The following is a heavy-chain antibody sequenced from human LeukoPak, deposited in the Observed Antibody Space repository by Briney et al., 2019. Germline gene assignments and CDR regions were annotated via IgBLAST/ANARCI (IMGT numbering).Heavy chain of an antibody. V-gene: IGHV4-34*01. D-gene: IGHD5-12*01. Sequence: PSETLSLTCAVYGGSFSGYYWSWIRRPPGKGLEWIGEINHSGSTNYNPSLKSRVTISVDTSKNQFSLKLSSVTAADTAVYYCARAQDIVATIRRKNRKGYGDPFDPWGQGTLVTVSS. CDR2: INHSGST. CDR3: ARAQDIVATIRRKNRKGYGDPFDP. CDR1: GGSFSGYY. J-gene: IGHJ5*02.